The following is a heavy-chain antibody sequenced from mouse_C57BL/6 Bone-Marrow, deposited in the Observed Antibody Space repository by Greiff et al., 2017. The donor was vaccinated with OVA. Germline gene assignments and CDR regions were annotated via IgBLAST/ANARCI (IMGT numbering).Heavy chain of an antibody. CDR3: ARAPDY. V-gene: IGHV1-69*01. CDR1: GYTFTSYW. J-gene: IGHJ4*01. Sequence: VQLQQPGAELVMPGASVKLSCKASGYTFTSYWMHWVKQRPGQGLEWIGEIDPSDSYTNYNQKFKGKSTLTVDKSSSTAYMQLSSLTSEDSAVYYCARAPDYWGQGTSVTVSS. CDR2: IDPSDSYT.